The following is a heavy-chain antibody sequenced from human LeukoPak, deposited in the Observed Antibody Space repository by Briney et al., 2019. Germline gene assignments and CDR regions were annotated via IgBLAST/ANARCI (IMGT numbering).Heavy chain of an antibody. CDR3: AREGGYSGYDPDY. CDR2: INSDGSST. J-gene: IGHJ4*02. Sequence: GGSLRLSCAASGFTFSSYWMHWVRQAPGKGLVWVSRINSDGSSTSYADSVKGRFTISRDNAKNTLYLQMNSLRADDTAVYYCAREGGYSGYDPDYWGQGTLVTVSS. D-gene: IGHD5-12*01. CDR1: GFTFSSYW. V-gene: IGHV3-74*01.